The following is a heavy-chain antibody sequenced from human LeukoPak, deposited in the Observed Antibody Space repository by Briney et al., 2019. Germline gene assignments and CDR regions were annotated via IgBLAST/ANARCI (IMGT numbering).Heavy chain of an antibody. D-gene: IGHD3-16*01. CDR2: ISGSGGST. V-gene: IGHV3-23*01. Sequence: PGGSLRLSCAASGFTVSSNYMSWVRQAPGKGLEWVSAISGSGGSTYYADSVKGRFTISRDNSKNTLYLQMNSLRAEDTAVYYCAKEGARDGYIDYWGQGTLVTVSS. CDR1: GFTVSSNY. CDR3: AKEGARDGYIDY. J-gene: IGHJ4*02.